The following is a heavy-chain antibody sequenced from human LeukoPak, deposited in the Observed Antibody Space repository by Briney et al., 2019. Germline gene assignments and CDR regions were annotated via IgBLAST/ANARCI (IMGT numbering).Heavy chain of an antibody. CDR3: ARDLGAPYYDFWSGYSGSWFDP. CDR1: GGCFSGYF. J-gene: IGHJ5*02. V-gene: IGHV4-34*01. D-gene: IGHD3-3*01. Sequence: SETPFLPCAVYGGCFSGYFWGWVPPPPGKGLGGVGGIKHSGNTNYNPSLKSRVTISVDTSKNQFSLRLSSVTAADTAVYYCARDLGAPYYDFWSGYSGSWFDPWGQGTLVTVSS. CDR2: IKHSGNT.